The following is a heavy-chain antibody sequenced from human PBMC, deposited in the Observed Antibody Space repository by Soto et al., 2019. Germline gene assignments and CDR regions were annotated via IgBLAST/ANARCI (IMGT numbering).Heavy chain of an antibody. CDR1: GGSISDESHY. V-gene: IGHV4-39*01. CDR3: ARGSGEYGDYLSY. J-gene: IGHJ4*02. CDR2: MFYTGNT. Sequence: PSETLSLTCTVSGGSISDESHYWGWIRQPPGKGLEWIGSMFYTGNTYYNTSLKSRVTISINTPKNQFSLQLSSVTAADTAVYYCARGSGEYGDYLSYWGQGTLVTVSS. D-gene: IGHD4-17*01.